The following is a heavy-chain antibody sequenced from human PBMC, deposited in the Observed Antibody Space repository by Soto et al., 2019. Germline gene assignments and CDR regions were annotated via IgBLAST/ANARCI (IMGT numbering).Heavy chain of an antibody. Sequence: LRLSCAASGFTFRSYPIHWVRQAPGKGLERVAVISFDGSNKYYADPMKGRFTIYRYNPKNTLYLQWTSLRLEDTPVCHRARLKGAAPFLRLYYYYYGMDVWGQGTTVTGSS. CDR3: ARLKGAAPFLRLYYYYYGMDV. J-gene: IGHJ6*02. V-gene: IGHV3-30-3*01. CDR2: ISFDGSNK. CDR1: GFTFRSYP. D-gene: IGHD6-6*01.